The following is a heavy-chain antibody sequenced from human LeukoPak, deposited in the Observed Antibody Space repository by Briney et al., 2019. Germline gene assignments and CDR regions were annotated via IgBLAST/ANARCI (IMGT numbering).Heavy chain of an antibody. CDR2: FDPEDGET. J-gene: IGHJ4*02. V-gene: IGHV1-24*01. CDR1: GYTLTELS. D-gene: IGHD2-2*01. CDR3: ARVSEEVIVVVPAAAFDY. Sequence: ASVKVSCKVSGYTLTELSMHWVRQAPGKGLEWMGGFDPEDGETIYAQKFQGRVTMTEDTSTDTAYMELSSLRSEDAAVYYCARVSEEVIVVVPAAAFDYWGQETLVTVSS.